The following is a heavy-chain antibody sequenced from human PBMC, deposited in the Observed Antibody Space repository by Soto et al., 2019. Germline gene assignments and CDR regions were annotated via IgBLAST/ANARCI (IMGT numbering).Heavy chain of an antibody. D-gene: IGHD1-1*01. CDR3: ARGRTVSSIGPLLV. J-gene: IGHJ1*01. V-gene: IGHV1-18*01. Sequence: ASVKVSCKASGYNFFDYGVSWVRQAPGQGLEWMGWVSPKSGNTDYARKVQSRVTMTTDTSMRTAYMELRGLRSDDTAVYYCARGRTVSSIGPLLVWGQGTLVTVSS. CDR2: VSPKSGNT. CDR1: GYNFFDYG.